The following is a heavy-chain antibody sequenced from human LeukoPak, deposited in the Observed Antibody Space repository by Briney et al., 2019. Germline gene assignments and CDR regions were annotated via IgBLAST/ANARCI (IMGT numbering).Heavy chain of an antibody. D-gene: IGHD6-13*01. J-gene: IGHJ3*02. V-gene: IGHV1-2*02. Sequence: ASVKVSCKASGYTFTCYYMHWVRQAPGQGLEWMGWINPNSGGTNYAQKFQGRVTMTRDTSISTAYMELSRLRSDDTAVYYCAREGAAGTQHDAFDIWGQGTMVTVSS. CDR1: GYTFTCYY. CDR3: AREGAAGTQHDAFDI. CDR2: INPNSGGT.